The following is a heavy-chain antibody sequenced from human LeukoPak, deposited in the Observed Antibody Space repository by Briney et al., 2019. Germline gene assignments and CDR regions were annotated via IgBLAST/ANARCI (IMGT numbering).Heavy chain of an antibody. Sequence: ASVKVSCKVPGYTLTELSMHWVRQAPGKGLEWMGGFDPEDGETIYAQKFQGRVTMTEDTSTDTAYMELSSLRSEDTAVYYCATGYCSGGSCYPPDYWGQGTLVTVSS. D-gene: IGHD2-15*01. CDR3: ATGYCSGGSCYPPDY. CDR1: GYTLTELS. J-gene: IGHJ4*02. CDR2: FDPEDGET. V-gene: IGHV1-24*01.